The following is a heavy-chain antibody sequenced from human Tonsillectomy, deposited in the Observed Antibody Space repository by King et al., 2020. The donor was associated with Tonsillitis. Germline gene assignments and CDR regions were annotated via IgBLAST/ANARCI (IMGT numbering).Heavy chain of an antibody. CDR2: IIPILGIA. CDR3: ARDRRPTIGVVPAAISDNYYYYGMDV. D-gene: IGHD2-2*01. Sequence: QLVQSGAEVKKPGSSVKVSCKASGGTFSSYAISWVRQAPGQGLEWMGRIIPILGIANYAQKFQGRVTITADKSTSTAYMELSSLRSEDTAVYYCARDRRPTIGVVPAAISDNYYYYGMDVWGQGTTVTVSS. CDR1: GGTFSSYA. J-gene: IGHJ6*02. V-gene: IGHV1-69*09.